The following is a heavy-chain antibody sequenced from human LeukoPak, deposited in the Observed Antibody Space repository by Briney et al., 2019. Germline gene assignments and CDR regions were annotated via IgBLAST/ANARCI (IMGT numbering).Heavy chain of an antibody. Sequence: GGSLRLSCATSGFTFNEYSMNWVRQAPGKGLEWVSSISSSSSYIYYADSVKGRFTISRDNAKNSLYLQMNSLRAEDTAVYYCARLGVAAADDYWGQGTLVTVSS. D-gene: IGHD6-13*01. CDR3: ARLGVAAADDY. V-gene: IGHV3-21*01. J-gene: IGHJ4*02. CDR1: GFTFNEYS. CDR2: ISSSSSYI.